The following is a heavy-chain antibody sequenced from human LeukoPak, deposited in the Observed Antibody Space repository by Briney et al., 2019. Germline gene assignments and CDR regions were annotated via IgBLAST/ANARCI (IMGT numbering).Heavy chain of an antibody. CDR3: ARSWYGDYVFRFWFDP. J-gene: IGHJ5*02. CDR1: GYTFTSYG. CDR2: ISAYNGNT. Sequence: ASVKVSCKASGYTFTSYGISWVRQAPGQGLEWMGWISAYNGNTNYAQKLQGRVTMTTDTSTSTAYMELRSLRSEDTAVYYCARSWYGDYVFRFWFDPWGQGTLVTVSS. D-gene: IGHD4-17*01. V-gene: IGHV1-18*01.